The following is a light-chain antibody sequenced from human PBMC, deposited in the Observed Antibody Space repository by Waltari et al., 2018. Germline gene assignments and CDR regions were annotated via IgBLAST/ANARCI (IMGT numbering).Light chain of an antibody. J-gene: IGLJ1*01. Sequence: SYVLTQPPSVSVAPGETARLTCGGDNIGSYSVHWYQQKPGQAPVFVIFYDSHRPSGIPERFSGSTSENTAPMTSTRVEDGDEANYYCQVWHAAIDPGVFGTGTEVSVL. V-gene: IGLV3-21*04. CDR3: QVWHAAIDPGV. CDR2: YDS. CDR1: NIGSYS.